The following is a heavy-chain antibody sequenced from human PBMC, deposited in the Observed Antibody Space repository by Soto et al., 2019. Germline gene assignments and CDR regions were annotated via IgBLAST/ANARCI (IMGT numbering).Heavy chain of an antibody. D-gene: IGHD6-19*01. CDR1: GFSLINFGMG. Sequence: QITLKESGPPLVRPTQTLTLTCTFSGFSLINFGMGVGWIRQPPGKALEWLAIIYWDDDKRHSPSLKSRLTNTKYTSKNQVVLTMTNMDPVDTATFYCAHRKAVAGDFFDYWGQGTLVTVSS. CDR3: AHRKAVAGDFFDY. CDR2: IYWDDDK. V-gene: IGHV2-5*02. J-gene: IGHJ4*02.